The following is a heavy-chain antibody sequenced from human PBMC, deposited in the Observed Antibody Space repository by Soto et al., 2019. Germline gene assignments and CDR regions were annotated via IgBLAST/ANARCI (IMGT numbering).Heavy chain of an antibody. CDR2: MNPNSGNT. CDR1: GYTFTSYD. CDR3: ARGSGYYDFWSGYFNWFDP. Sequence: ASVKVSCKASGYTFTSYDINWVRQATGQGLEWMGWMNPNSGNTGYAQKFQGRVTMTRNTSISTAYMELSSLRSEDTAVYYCARGSGYYDFWSGYFNWFDPWGQGTLVTVSS. D-gene: IGHD3-3*01. V-gene: IGHV1-8*01. J-gene: IGHJ5*02.